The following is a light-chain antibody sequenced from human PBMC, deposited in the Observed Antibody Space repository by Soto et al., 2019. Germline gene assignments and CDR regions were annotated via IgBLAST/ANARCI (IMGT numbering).Light chain of an antibody. CDR1: QSVSSY. CDR3: QQRSNWPIT. Sequence: ESVLTQSPTTLSLSPGQRATLSCRASQSVSSYLAWYQQKPGQAPSLLIYDASNRATGIPARFSGSGPGTDFTLTISSLEPEDFAVYYCQQRSNWPITFGQGTHWRL. J-gene: IGKJ5*01. CDR2: DAS. V-gene: IGKV3-11*01.